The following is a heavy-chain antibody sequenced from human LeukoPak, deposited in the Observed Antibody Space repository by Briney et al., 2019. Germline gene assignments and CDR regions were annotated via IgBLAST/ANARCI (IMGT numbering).Heavy chain of an antibody. V-gene: IGHV3-23*01. CDR2: ISGSGGST. D-gene: IGHD6-6*01. CDR1: GFTFSSYA. Sequence: PGGSLRLSCAASGFTFSSYAMSWVRQAPGKGLEWVSAISGSGGSTYYADSVKGRFTISRDNSKNTLYLQMNSLRAEDTAVYYCAQDLEYSSSSDLHYWGQGTLVTVSS. J-gene: IGHJ4*02. CDR3: AQDLEYSSSSDLHY.